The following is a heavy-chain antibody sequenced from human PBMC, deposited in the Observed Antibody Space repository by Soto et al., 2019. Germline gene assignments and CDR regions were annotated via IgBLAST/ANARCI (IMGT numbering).Heavy chain of an antibody. J-gene: IGHJ4*02. V-gene: IGHV3-9*01. CDR3: AKDIDRLRLGELASLDY. Sequence: EVQLVESGGGLVQPGRSLRLSCAASGFTFDDYAMHWVRQAPGKGLEWVSGISWNSGSIGYADSVKGRFTISRDNAKNSLYLQMNSLRAEDTALYYCAKDIDRLRLGELASLDYWGQGTLVTVSS. CDR1: GFTFDDYA. CDR2: ISWNSGSI. D-gene: IGHD3-16*01.